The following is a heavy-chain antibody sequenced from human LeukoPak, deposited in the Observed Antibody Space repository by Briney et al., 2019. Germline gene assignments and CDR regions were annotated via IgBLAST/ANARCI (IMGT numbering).Heavy chain of an antibody. Sequence: GGSLRLSCAASGFTFSSYSMNWVRQAPGKGLEWVSYISSSSSTIYYADSVKGRFTISRDNAKNSLYLQMNSLRAEDTAVYYCAKDLTYYYDSSGYYRDLGQGTLVTVSS. D-gene: IGHD3-22*01. J-gene: IGHJ4*02. CDR1: GFTFSSYS. CDR3: AKDLTYYYDSSGYYRD. CDR2: ISSSSSTI. V-gene: IGHV3-48*01.